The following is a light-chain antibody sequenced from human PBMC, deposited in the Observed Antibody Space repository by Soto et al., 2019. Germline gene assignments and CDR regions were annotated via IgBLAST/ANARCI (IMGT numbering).Light chain of an antibody. J-gene: IGLJ2*01. CDR1: SSNIGHNY. CDR2: DSN. CDR3: GTWDTTLSAGV. V-gene: IGLV1-51*01. Sequence: QSVLTQPPSVSPAPGQKVTISCSGSSSNIGHNYVSWYQQLPGTAPKLLIYDSNKRPSGIPDRFSGSKSGTSATLGITGLQTGDEAHYYCGTWDTTLSAGVFGGGTQLTVL.